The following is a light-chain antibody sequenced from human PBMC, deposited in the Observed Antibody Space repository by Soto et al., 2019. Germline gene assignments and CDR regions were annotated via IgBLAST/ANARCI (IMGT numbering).Light chain of an antibody. CDR2: DAS. V-gene: IGKV3D-20*01. J-gene: IGKJ5*01. CDR3: QQYDSAPIT. CDR1: ESVLSNQ. Sequence: VVLTQSPSTLSLSPGEGAAIXXGASESVLSNQLAWYQQKPGQAPRLXIYDASSRASGIPERFSGSGSGTGFSLTISSLEPEDSAAYYCQQYDSAPITFGPGTRLDIK.